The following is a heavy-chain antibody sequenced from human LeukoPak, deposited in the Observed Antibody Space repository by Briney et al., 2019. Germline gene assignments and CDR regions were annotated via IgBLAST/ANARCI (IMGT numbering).Heavy chain of an antibody. D-gene: IGHD6-13*01. CDR1: GGSFSGYY. J-gene: IGHJ4*02. CDR3: ARGGWHSSSWYFDY. V-gene: IGHV4-34*01. Sequence: PSETLSLTCAVYGGSFSGYYWSWIRQPPGKGLEWIGEITHGGSTNYNPSLKSRVTISADTSKNQFSLELNSVTAADTAVYYCARGGWHSSSWYFDYWGQGTLVTVSS. CDR2: ITHGGST.